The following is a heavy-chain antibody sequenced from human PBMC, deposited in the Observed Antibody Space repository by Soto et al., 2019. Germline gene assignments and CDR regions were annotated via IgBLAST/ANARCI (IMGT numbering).Heavy chain of an antibody. CDR1: GFLISANA. V-gene: IGHV3-23*01. J-gene: IGHJ5*02. D-gene: IGHD2-21*01. Sequence: GGSLRLSCAAPGFLISANAMSWVRQAPGGGLEWVSTISGSAGVAFYADSVRGRFIISRDISKNTLYLQLSTLRADDMARYYCVKGSVWTWFDPWGQGILVTVSS. CDR2: ISGSAGVA. CDR3: VKGSVWTWFDP.